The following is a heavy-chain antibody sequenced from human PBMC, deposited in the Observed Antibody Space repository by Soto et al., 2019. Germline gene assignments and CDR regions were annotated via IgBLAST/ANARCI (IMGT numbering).Heavy chain of an antibody. D-gene: IGHD2-15*01. CDR2: IYHSGST. V-gene: IGHV4-4*02. CDR3: ARVVVLEEVAALYDGYFDL. CDR1: IGSISSSNW. Sequence: QVQLQESGPGLVKPSGNLSLTCAVSIGSISSSNWWSWVRQPPGQGLEWFGEIYHSGSTNYNPSLKSRVTISVDKSKNQFALKLSSVTAADTAVYYCARVVVLEEVAALYDGYFDLWGRGTLVPVSS. J-gene: IGHJ2*01.